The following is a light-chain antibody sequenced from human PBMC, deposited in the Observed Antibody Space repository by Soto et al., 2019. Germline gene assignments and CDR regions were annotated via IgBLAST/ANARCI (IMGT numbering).Light chain of an antibody. V-gene: IGLV1-40*01. CDR3: QSYDSSLSGSYV. J-gene: IGLJ1*01. CDR2: GNS. CDR1: SSNIGAGYD. Sequence: QSVLTQPPSVSAAPGQRVTISCTGSSSNIGAGYDVHWYQQLPGTAPKPLIYGNSNRPSGVPDRFSGSKSGTSASLAITGLQAEDEADYYCQSYDSSLSGSYVFGTGTKVTV.